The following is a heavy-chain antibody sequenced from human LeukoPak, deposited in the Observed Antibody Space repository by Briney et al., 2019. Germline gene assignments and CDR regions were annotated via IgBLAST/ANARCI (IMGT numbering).Heavy chain of an antibody. V-gene: IGHV3-33*06. Sequence: PGGSLRLSCAASGVSFSSYGMHWVRQAPGKGLEWVADIWYDGSNKYYADSVKGGFTISRDNSKNPLYLQMNSVTAEDTAVYYCANGHPYSYYIAVWGKGTPVTVSS. J-gene: IGHJ6*03. CDR3: ANGHPYSYYIAV. D-gene: IGHD2-21*01. CDR2: IWYDGSNK. CDR1: GVSFSSYG.